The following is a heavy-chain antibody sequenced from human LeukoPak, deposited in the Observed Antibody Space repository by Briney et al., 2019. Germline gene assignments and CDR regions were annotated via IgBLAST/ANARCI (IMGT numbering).Heavy chain of an antibody. Sequence: GGSLRLSCAASGFTFSAYTMTWVRQAPGKGLEWVSYISSSGSTIYHADSVKGRFTISRDNAKNSLYLQMNSLRAEDTAVYYCARGLPAYYDSSGPYYFDYWGQGTLVTVSS. V-gene: IGHV3-48*04. J-gene: IGHJ4*02. CDR1: GFTFSAYT. CDR2: ISSSGSTI. CDR3: ARGLPAYYDSSGPYYFDY. D-gene: IGHD3-22*01.